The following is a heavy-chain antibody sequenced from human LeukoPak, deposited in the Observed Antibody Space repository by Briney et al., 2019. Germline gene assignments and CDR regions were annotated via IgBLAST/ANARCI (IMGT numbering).Heavy chain of an antibody. CDR3: ARSNWNDPFDY. CDR1: GGSISSTSYY. J-gene: IGHJ4*02. CDR2: SYYSGST. D-gene: IGHD1-20*01. V-gene: IGHV4-39*01. Sequence: SETLSLTCNVYGGSISSTSYYWVWIRQPPGKGLEWIGSSYYSGSTYYNPSLKSRVTISVDTSKNQFSLRLSSVTTADTAVYYCARSNWNDPFDYWGQGTLITVSS.